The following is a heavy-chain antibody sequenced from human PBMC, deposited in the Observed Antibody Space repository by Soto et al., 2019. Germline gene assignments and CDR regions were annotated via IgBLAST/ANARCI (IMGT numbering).Heavy chain of an antibody. CDR1: GYSFTSYW. J-gene: IGHJ3*02. Sequence: PGESLKISCKGSGYSFTSYWIGWVRQMPGKGLEWMGIIYPGDSDTRYSPSFQGQVTISADKSISTAYLQWSSLKASDTAMYYCATSGVLIVGAPNDAFDIWGQGTMVTVSS. CDR2: IYPGDSDT. V-gene: IGHV5-51*01. D-gene: IGHD1-26*01. CDR3: ATSGVLIVGAPNDAFDI.